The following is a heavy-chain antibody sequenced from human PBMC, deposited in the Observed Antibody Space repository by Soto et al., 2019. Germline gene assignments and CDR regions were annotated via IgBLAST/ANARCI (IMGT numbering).Heavy chain of an antibody. CDR1: GFSLSTSGMG. J-gene: IGHJ6*02. D-gene: IGHD3-10*01. CDR3: AHRKSSYYGSENSYYYGMDV. V-gene: IGHV2-5*01. CDR2: IYWTDDK. Sequence: QITLKESGPTLVKPTQTLTLTCTFSGFSLSTSGMGVAWIRQPPEKALEWLAVIYWTDDKRYSPSLKSRLTITKDTSKNQVVLPMTDMDPVDTATYYCAHRKSSYYGSENSYYYGMDVWGQGTTVTVSS.